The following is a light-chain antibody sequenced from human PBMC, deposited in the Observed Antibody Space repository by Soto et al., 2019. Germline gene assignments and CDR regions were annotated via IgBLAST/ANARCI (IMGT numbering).Light chain of an antibody. CDR3: SSHSSSSPYV. V-gene: IGLV2-14*03. J-gene: IGLJ1*01. CDR1: STDVGGYKY. CDR2: EVS. Sequence: QSALTQPASVSGSAGQSITISCTGSSTDVGGYKYVSWYQQYPGRAPKLIIYEVSHRPSGVSNRFSGSKSGNTASLTISALHVEDEADYYCSSHSSSSPYVFGTGTKLTVL.